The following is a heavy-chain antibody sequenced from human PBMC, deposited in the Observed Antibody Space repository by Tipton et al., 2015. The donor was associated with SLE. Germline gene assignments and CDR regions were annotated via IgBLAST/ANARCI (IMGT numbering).Heavy chain of an antibody. V-gene: IGHV3-23*03. J-gene: IGHJ3*01. Sequence: GSLRLSCAASGFAFSSYALSWVRQAPGKGLEWVSVIYGGDGSAFYADSVKGRFTLSRDNFKKTLSLQMKSLRAEDTARYYCAMYYGSGTYSDAFNVWGQGTMVTVSS. CDR2: IYGGDGSA. D-gene: IGHD3-10*01. CDR1: GFAFSSYA. CDR3: AMYYGSGTYSDAFNV.